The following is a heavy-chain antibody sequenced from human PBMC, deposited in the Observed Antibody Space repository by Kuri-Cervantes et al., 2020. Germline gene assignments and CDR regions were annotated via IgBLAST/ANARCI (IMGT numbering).Heavy chain of an antibody. CDR1: GFTFNHYW. Sequence: GGSLRLSCVASGFTFNHYWMTWVRQAPGKRLEWVANINQDGTGKFYVDSLKGRFSISRDNAKNEVYLQMDSLGVDDTAMYYCARSGGYGWDAWGQGARVTVSS. CDR2: INQDGTGK. D-gene: IGHD2-8*02. CDR3: ARSGGYGWDA. V-gene: IGHV3-7*01. J-gene: IGHJ5*02.